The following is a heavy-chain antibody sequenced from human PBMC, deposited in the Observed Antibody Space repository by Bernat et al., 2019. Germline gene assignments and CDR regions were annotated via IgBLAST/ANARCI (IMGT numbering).Heavy chain of an antibody. J-gene: IGHJ4*02. CDR2: IYPGDSDT. CDR3: ARNMGGVTMVQGVATPDY. D-gene: IGHD3-10*01. V-gene: IGHV5-51*01. Sequence: EVQLVQSGAEVKKPGESLKISCKGSGYSFTSYWIGWVRQMPGKGLEWMGIIYPGDSDTRYSPSFQGQVTISADKSISTAYLQWSSLKASDTAMYYCARNMGGVTMVQGVATPDYWGQGTLVTVSS. CDR1: GYSFTSYW.